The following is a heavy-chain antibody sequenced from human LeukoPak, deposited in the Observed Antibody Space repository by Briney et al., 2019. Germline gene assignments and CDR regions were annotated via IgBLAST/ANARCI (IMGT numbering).Heavy chain of an antibody. Sequence: SETLSLTCTVSGGSMTSNDYYWGWIRQPPGKGLEWIASIKHSGGTYFNPSLKSRVTISVDMSENQLSLRLTSVSAADTAIYYCARGGREGYNSFAYWGQGTLVTVSS. D-gene: IGHD5-24*01. J-gene: IGHJ4*02. CDR1: GGSMTSNDYY. CDR3: ARGGREGYNSFAY. V-gene: IGHV4-39*07. CDR2: IKHSGGT.